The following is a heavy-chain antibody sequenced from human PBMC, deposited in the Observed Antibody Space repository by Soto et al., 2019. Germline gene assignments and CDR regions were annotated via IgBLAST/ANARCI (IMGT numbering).Heavy chain of an antibody. D-gene: IGHD5-12*01. CDR3: ASSLRAGYNFDFDY. CDR2: IIPIFGTA. CDR1: GGTFSSYA. Sequence: QVQLVQSGAEVKKPGSSVKVSCKASGGTFSSYAISWVRQAPGQGLEWMGGIIPIFGTANYAQKFQGRVAITADEYTGTAHMGLSNLGSEDTAVDYCASSLRAGYNFDFDYWGQGTLVTVSS. V-gene: IGHV1-69*01. J-gene: IGHJ4*02.